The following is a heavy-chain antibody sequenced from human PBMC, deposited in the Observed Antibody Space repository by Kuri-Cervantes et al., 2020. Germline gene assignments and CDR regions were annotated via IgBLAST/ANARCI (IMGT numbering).Heavy chain of an antibody. CDR1: GGSISSYY. Sequence: SETLSLTCTVSGGSISSYYWSWIRQLAGKGLEWIGRIYTSGSTNYNPSLKSRVTISVDKSKNQFSLKLSSVTAADTAVYYCAIERGGSGWYRVDYWGQGTLVTVSS. D-gene: IGHD6-19*01. CDR2: IYTSGST. CDR3: AIERGGSGWYRVDY. V-gene: IGHV4-4*07. J-gene: IGHJ4*02.